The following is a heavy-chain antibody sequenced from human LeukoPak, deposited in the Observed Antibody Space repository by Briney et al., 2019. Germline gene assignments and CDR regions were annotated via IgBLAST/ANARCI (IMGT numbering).Heavy chain of an antibody. CDR1: GYTFTSYY. Sequence: ASVTVSCKASGYTFTSYYMHWVRQAPGQGLEWMGIINPSGGSTSYAQKFQGRVTMTRDTSTSTVYMELSILRSEDTAVYYCARDNTIFGVVMGNYFDYWGQGILVTVSS. V-gene: IGHV1-46*01. CDR2: INPSGGST. J-gene: IGHJ4*02. D-gene: IGHD3-3*01. CDR3: ARDNTIFGVVMGNYFDY.